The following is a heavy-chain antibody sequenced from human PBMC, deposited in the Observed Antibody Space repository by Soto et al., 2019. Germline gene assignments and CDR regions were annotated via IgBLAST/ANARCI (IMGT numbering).Heavy chain of an antibody. Sequence: QVQLVQSGAEVKKPGSSVKVSCKASGGTFSSYAISWVRQAPGQGLEWMGGIIPIFGTANYAQKFQGRVTITADESTSTAYMELGSLISEDTAVYYCARGRGCRVYYYYGMDVWGQGTTVTVSS. CDR3: ARGRGCRVYYYYGMDV. J-gene: IGHJ6*02. CDR1: GGTFSSYA. CDR2: IIPIFGTA. V-gene: IGHV1-69*12. D-gene: IGHD2-15*01.